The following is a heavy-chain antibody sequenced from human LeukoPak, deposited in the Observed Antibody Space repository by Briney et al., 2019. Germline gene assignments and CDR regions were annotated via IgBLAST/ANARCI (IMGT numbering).Heavy chain of an antibody. CDR1: GVSISTSYSC. V-gene: IGHV4-39*01. CDR2: IDYSGRT. CDR3: ASYVSGTMRDH. D-gene: IGHD3-16*01. Sequence: PSETLSLTCTVSGVSISTSYSCWGWIRQPPGKGLEWIGSIDYSGRTSYNPSLESRVTISADTSKNQFSLRLSSVTAADTAIYHCASYVSGTMRDHWGQGTLVTVSS. J-gene: IGHJ4*02.